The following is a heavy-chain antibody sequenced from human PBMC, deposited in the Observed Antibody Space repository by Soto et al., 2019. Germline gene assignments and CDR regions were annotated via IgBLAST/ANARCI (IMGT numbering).Heavy chain of an antibody. Sequence: PGGSLRLSFEDSGFTFSRYRMNWVLHAPLNVLEWVSSISSSSSYIYYADSLKGRFTISRDNAKNSLYLQMNSLRAEDTAVYYRARDNRDYGGIPYYGMDVWGQGTTLTVSS. CDR1: GFTFSRYR. J-gene: IGHJ6*01. CDR2: ISSSSSYI. D-gene: IGHD4-17*01. CDR3: ARDNRDYGGIPYYGMDV. V-gene: IGHV3-21*01.